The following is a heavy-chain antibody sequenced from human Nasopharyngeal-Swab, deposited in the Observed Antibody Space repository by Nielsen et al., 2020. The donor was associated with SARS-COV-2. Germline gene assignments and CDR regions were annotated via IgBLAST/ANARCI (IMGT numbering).Heavy chain of an antibody. CDR3: AKGGSSWYWFDY. D-gene: IGHD6-13*01. CDR2: ISSDGSTT. CDR1: RFTFNNYW. Sequence: GESLKISCAASRFTFNNYWMHWVRQAPGKGLEWVSRISSDGSTTSYADSVRGRFTISRDNAKNTLYLQMNSLRVEDTAVYYCAKGGSSWYWFDYWGQGTLVTVSS. V-gene: IGHV3-74*01. J-gene: IGHJ4*02.